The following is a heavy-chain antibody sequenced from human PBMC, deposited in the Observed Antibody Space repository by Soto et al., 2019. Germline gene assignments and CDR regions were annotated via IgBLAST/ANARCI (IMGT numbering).Heavy chain of an antibody. V-gene: IGHV4-34*01. CDR3: ARDKITGLFDY. D-gene: IGHD2-8*02. J-gene: IGHJ4*02. Sequence: SATLSLTCAVYGGSFSGYYWTWIRQPPGTGLEWIGEINHSGGTNYNPSLKSRVTISVDTSKNQFSLKLTSVTAADTAVYYCARDKITGLFDYWGQGTLVTVS. CDR2: INHSGGT. CDR1: GGSFSGYY.